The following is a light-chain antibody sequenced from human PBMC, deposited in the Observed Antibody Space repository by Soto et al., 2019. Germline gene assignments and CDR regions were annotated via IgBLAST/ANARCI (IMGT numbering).Light chain of an antibody. CDR1: QSVSSSY. J-gene: IGKJ4*01. V-gene: IGKV3-20*01. CDR2: GSS. Sequence: EIVLTQSPGTLSLSPGEGATLSCRPSQSVSSSYLAWYQQKPGQAPRLLIYGSSSRATGIPERFSGSGSGTDFTLTISRLEPEDFAVYYCQQYGSSPLTFGGGTKVEIK. CDR3: QQYGSSPLT.